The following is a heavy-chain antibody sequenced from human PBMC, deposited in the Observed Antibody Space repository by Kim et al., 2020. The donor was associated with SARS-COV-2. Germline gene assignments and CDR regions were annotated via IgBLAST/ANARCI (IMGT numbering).Heavy chain of an antibody. Sequence: GGSLRLSCVASGFTFTSGFTFTNAWMHWVRKAPGKGLEWVGRIKSKIHGETTEYTAPVKGRFIISRDDSKKTVYLQMNSLKAEDTAVYYCTTGAGGYFDQWRQDTLVTVS. CDR3: TTGAGGYFDQ. CDR1: GFTFTNAW. V-gene: IGHV3-15*01. D-gene: IGHD6-13*01. J-gene: IGHJ4*02. CDR2: IKSKIHGETT.